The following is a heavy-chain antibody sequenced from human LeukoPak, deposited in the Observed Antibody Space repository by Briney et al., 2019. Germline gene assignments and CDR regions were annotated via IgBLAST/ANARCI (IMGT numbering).Heavy chain of an antibody. Sequence: SETLSLTCTVFGGSISNYYWNWIRQPPGKGLEWIGYVSYSGSTNYNPSLKSRVTISVDTSKNQFSLKLSSVTAAGTAVYYCARGISAGDPSDYWGQGTLVTVSS. V-gene: IGHV4-59*12. D-gene: IGHD4-17*01. CDR1: GGSISNYY. CDR2: VSYSGST. J-gene: IGHJ4*02. CDR3: ARGISAGDPSDY.